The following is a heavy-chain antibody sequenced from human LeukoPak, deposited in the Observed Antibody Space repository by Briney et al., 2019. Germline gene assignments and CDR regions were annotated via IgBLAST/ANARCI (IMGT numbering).Heavy chain of an antibody. CDR1: GGTFSSYA. CDR2: IIPILGIA. CDR3: AREHTAKTFDY. J-gene: IGHJ4*02. D-gene: IGHD5-18*01. Sequence: SVKVSCKASGGTFSSYAISWVRQAPGQGLEWMGRIIPILGIANYAQKFQGRVTITADKSTSTAYMELSSLRSEDTAVYYCAREHTAKTFDYWGQGTLVTVSS. V-gene: IGHV1-69*04.